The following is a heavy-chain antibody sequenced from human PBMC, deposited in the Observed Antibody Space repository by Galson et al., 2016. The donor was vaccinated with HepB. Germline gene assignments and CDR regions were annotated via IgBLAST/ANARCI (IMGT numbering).Heavy chain of an antibody. J-gene: IGHJ4*02. Sequence: SVKVSCKASGDTFSSYAISWVRQAPGEGLEWMGGIIPIFETAHYIERFQDRVTITADESTTTAYMELTNLRSEDTAMYYCARGDPSTSSWFMNYWGQGTPVVVSS. CDR3: ARGDPSTSSWFMNY. D-gene: IGHD6-13*01. CDR1: GDTFSSYA. CDR2: IIPIFETA. V-gene: IGHV1-69*13.